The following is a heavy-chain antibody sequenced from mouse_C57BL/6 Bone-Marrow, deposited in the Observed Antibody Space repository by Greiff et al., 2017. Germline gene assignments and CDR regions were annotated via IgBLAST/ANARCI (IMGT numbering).Heavy chain of an antibody. V-gene: IGHV3-6*01. Sequence: EVKLMESGPGLVKPSQSLSLTCSVTGYSITSGYYWNWIRQFPGNKLGWMGYISYDGSNNYNPSLKNRISITRDTSKNQFFLKLNSVTTEDTATYYCARDSLTLSFAYWGQGTLVTVSA. CDR3: ARDSLTLSFAY. CDR1: GYSITSGYY. CDR2: ISYDGSN. J-gene: IGHJ3*01.